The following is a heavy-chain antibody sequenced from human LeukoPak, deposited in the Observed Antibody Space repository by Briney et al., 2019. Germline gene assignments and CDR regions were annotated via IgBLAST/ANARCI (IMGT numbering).Heavy chain of an antibody. V-gene: IGHV4-4*07. CDR1: GGSISSY. J-gene: IGHJ4*02. Sequence: PSETLSLTCTVSGGSISSYWSWIRQPAGKGLEWIGRIYGSGTTTYNPSLKSRVSMSIDTSKNQFSLKLSSVTAADTAVYYCARVTYYDSSGYCFDYWGQGTLVTVSS. CDR2: IYGSGTT. D-gene: IGHD3-22*01. CDR3: ARVTYYDSSGYCFDY.